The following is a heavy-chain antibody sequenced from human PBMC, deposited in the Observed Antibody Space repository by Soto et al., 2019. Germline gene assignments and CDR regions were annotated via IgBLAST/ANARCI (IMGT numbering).Heavy chain of an antibody. V-gene: IGHV4-39*01. CDR1: GGSISSSSDY. Sequence: SETLSLTCTVSGGSISSSSDYWGWIRQPPGKGLEWIGSIYYSGSTYYNPSLKSRVTISVDTSKNQFSLKLSSVTAADTAVYYCARLNNLLWFGELSFTFDYWGQGTLVTVSS. J-gene: IGHJ4*02. CDR2: IYYSGST. D-gene: IGHD3-10*01. CDR3: ARLNNLLWFGELSFTFDY.